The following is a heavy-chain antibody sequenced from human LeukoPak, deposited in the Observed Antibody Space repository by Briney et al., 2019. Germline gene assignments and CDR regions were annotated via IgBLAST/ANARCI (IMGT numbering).Heavy chain of an antibody. CDR2: IHRDGGMT. J-gene: IGHJ4*02. V-gene: IGHV3-74*01. D-gene: IGHD2-2*02. CDR1: GFTFSSYG. Sequence: GGSLRLSCAASGFTFSSYGMHWVRQGPGKGLVWVARIHRDGGMTRYADSVKGRFTISRGNSKNTLYLQMNSLRAEDTAVYYCAKDRYCSSTSCYTGFDYWGQGTLVTVSS. CDR3: AKDRYCSSTSCYTGFDY.